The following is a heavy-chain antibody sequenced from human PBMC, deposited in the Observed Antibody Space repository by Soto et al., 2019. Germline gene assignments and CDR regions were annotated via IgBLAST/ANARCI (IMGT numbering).Heavy chain of an antibody. CDR2: IDPSDSYT. J-gene: IGHJ6*02. V-gene: IGHV5-10-1*01. CDR1: GYSFTSYW. CDR3: ARVDRYYDFWSGSPPLTDYYYYGMDV. D-gene: IGHD3-3*01. Sequence: GESLKISCKGSGYSFTSYWISWVRQMPGKGLEWMGRIDPSDSYTNYSPSFQGHVTISADKSISTAYLQWSSLRAEDTAVYYCARVDRYYDFWSGSPPLTDYYYYGMDVWGQGTTVTVSS.